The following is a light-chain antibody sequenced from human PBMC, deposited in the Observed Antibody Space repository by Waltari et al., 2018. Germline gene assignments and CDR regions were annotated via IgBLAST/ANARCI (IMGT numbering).Light chain of an antibody. CDR1: RSHIGPYHQ. V-gene: IGLV1-40*03. CDR2: ANN. J-gene: IGLJ1*01. CDR3: QSFDSSLDGYV. Sequence: QSVLTQPPSVSGAPGQRVTISCPGRRSHIGPYHQVPWYQHLPGTAPKVLIYANNNRPSGVPDRFSGSKSGASASLAITGLQAEDEADYYCQSFDSSLDGYVFGTGTKVTVL.